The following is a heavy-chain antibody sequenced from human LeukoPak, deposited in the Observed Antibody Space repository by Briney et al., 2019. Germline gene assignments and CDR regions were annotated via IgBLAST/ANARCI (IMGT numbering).Heavy chain of an antibody. CDR2: INPSGGST. J-gene: IGHJ4*02. V-gene: IGHV1-46*01. CDR1: GYTFTSYY. Sequence: EASVKVSCKASGYTFTSYYMHWVRQAPGQGLEWMGIINPSGGSTSYAQKFQGRVTMTRDTSTSTVYMELSSLRSEDTAVYYCARDRERGTRAALYYSDYWGQGTLVTVSS. D-gene: IGHD2-15*01. CDR3: ARDRERGTRAALYYSDY.